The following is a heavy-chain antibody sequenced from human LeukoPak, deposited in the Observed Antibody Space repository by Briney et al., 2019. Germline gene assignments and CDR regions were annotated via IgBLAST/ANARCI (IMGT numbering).Heavy chain of an antibody. V-gene: IGHV3-15*01. CDR1: GFTFGDYA. J-gene: IGHJ4*02. CDR3: STDDGYFDY. CDR2: IKSNADGGTT. Sequence: GGSLRLSCTASGFTFGDYAMSWVRQAPGKGLEWVGRIKSNADGGTTDYAAPVKGRFIILRDDSENTLYLQMNSLKTEDTAVYYCSTDDGYFDYWGQGTLV.